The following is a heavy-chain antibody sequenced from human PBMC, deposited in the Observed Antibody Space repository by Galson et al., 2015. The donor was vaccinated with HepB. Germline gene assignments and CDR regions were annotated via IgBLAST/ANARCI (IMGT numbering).Heavy chain of an antibody. CDR3: ALSEIQSVDY. D-gene: IGHD5-24*01. CDR2: ISASSETI. J-gene: IGHJ4*02. CDR1: GFMFGGYG. V-gene: IGHV3-23*01. Sequence: SLRLSCAASGFMFGGYGMRWVRQAPGKGLEWVSVISASSETIHYADSVKGRFTISRDNSKNTLYLQMNSLRGDDTAVYYCALSEIQSVDYWGQGTLVTVSS.